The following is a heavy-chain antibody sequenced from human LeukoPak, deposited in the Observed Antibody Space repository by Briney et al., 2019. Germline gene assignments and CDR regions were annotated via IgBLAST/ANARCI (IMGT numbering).Heavy chain of an antibody. CDR1: GGTFSSYA. V-gene: IGHV1-69*04. Sequence: SVKVSCKAFGGTFSSYAISWVRQAPGQGLEWMGRIIPILGIANYAQKFQGRVTITADKSTSTAYMELSSLRSEDTAVYYCARDGYHYYGSGRPFDPWGQGTLVTVSS. J-gene: IGHJ5*02. CDR2: IIPILGIA. CDR3: ARDGYHYYGSGRPFDP. D-gene: IGHD3-10*01.